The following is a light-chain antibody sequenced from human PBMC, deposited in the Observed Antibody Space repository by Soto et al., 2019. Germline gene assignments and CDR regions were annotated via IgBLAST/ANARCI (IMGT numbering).Light chain of an antibody. Sequence: QSALTRPASVSGSPGQSITISCTGTSTDVGGYKYVSWYQQHPGKAPKLMIFEVNGRPSGVSDRFSGSKSGNTASLTISGLQPEDEADYYCSSFSSSSTPYVFGTGTKLTVL. CDR2: EVN. CDR3: SSFSSSSTPYV. CDR1: STDVGGYKY. V-gene: IGLV2-14*01. J-gene: IGLJ1*01.